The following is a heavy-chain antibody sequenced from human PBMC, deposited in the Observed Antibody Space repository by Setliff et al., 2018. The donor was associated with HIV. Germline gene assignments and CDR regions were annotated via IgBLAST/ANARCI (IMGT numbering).Heavy chain of an antibody. J-gene: IGHJ6*03. D-gene: IGHD2-8*02. V-gene: IGHV4-34*01. Sequence: PSETLSLTCAVYGGSFSGYCWTWIRQPPGKGLEWLGEIQHTGRTNFRPSLRSRVTMSRDTSKNQFSLKLSSVTAADTAVYYCARATATYWYSIPRDYIYHMDVWGEGTTVTVSS. CDR2: IQHTGRT. CDR1: GGSFSGYC. CDR3: ARATATYWYSIPRDYIYHMDV.